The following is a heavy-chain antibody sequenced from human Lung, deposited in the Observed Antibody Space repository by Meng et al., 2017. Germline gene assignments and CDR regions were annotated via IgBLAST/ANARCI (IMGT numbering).Heavy chain of an antibody. CDR3: ARRGLWLDPQNFDY. Sequence: QALGPGQVKASGPLYPTWAVSVASISHGSWWSWVRQPPGKGLEWIGEIYHSGSTNYNPSLKSRVTISVDKSKNQFSLKLSSVTAADTAVYYCARRGLWLDPQNFDYWGQGTLVTVSS. V-gene: IGHV4-4*02. CDR2: IYHSGST. CDR1: VASISHGSW. D-gene: IGHD6-19*01. J-gene: IGHJ4*02.